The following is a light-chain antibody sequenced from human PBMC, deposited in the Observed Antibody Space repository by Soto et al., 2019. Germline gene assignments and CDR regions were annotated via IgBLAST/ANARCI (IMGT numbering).Light chain of an antibody. CDR3: QQYCSSPHA. CDR2: AAS. Sequence: EIGLTQSPGTLSLSPGERATLSCRASQSVSSSYLAWYQHKPGQAPRLLIYAASSRATGIPDRFSGSGSGTDVTRTISRVEAEDFALYYCQQYCSSPHALGQGTKLEIK. CDR1: QSVSSSY. V-gene: IGKV3-20*01. J-gene: IGKJ2*01.